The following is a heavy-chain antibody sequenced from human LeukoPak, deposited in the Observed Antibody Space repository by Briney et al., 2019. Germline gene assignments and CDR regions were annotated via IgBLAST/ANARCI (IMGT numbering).Heavy chain of an antibody. Sequence: ASVKVPCKASGYTFTSYGISWVRQAPGQGLEWMGWISAYNGNTNYAQKLQGRVTMTTDTSTSTAYMELRSLRSDDTAVYYCASSLLLYDILTGFDYWGQGTLVTVSS. J-gene: IGHJ4*02. CDR2: ISAYNGNT. V-gene: IGHV1-18*01. D-gene: IGHD3-9*01. CDR3: ASSLLLYDILTGFDY. CDR1: GYTFTSYG.